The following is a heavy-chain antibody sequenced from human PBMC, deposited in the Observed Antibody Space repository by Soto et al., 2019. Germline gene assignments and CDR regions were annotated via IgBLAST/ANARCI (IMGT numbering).Heavy chain of an antibody. CDR2: IIPIFGTT. J-gene: IGHJ4*02. CDR3: ASRLRYFDWPNY. V-gene: IGHV1-69*12. D-gene: IGHD3-9*01. Sequence: QVQLVQSGAEVKKPGSSVKVSCKASGDTFSKYTFSWVRQAPGQGLQWMGGIIPIFGTTNYAQNFQGRVTITADESTTTAYMELSSLRSEDTAVYYCASRLRYFDWPNYWGQGTLVTVSS. CDR1: GDTFSKYT.